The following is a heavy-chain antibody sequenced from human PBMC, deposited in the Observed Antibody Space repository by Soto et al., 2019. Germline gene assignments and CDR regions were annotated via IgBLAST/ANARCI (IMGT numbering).Heavy chain of an antibody. CDR2: IYYSGNT. CDR1: GGSISSGGYY. Sequence: QVQLQESGPGLVKPSQTLSLTCTVSGGSISSGGYYWSWIRQHPGKGLGWIGYIYYSGNTYYNPSLESRVTISEDTSKNQFSLKLSSVTAADTAVYYCARATYYYDSSGYSDRVLDYGCQGTLVTVSS. J-gene: IGHJ4*02. CDR3: ARATYYYDSSGYSDRVLDY. D-gene: IGHD3-22*01. V-gene: IGHV4-31*03.